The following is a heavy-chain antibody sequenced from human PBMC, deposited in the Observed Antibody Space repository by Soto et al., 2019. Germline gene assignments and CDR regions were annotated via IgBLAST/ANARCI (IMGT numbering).Heavy chain of an antibody. CDR3: AKGGYPNLYCSSTSCYLGASTNEMAYHDAFDI. CDR1: GYTFSSYA. J-gene: IGHJ3*02. CDR2: ISGSVGST. V-gene: IGHV3-23*01. D-gene: IGHD2-2*01. Sequence: GGSLSLSCAASGYTFSSYAMTGFCQAPGKGLEWVSAISGSVGSTYYADSVMGRFTISRDNSKNTLYLQMNSLRAEDTAVYYCAKGGYPNLYCSSTSCYLGASTNEMAYHDAFDIWGQGTMVTVSS.